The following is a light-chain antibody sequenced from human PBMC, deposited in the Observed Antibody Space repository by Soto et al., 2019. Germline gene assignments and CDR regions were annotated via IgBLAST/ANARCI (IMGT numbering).Light chain of an antibody. CDR3: QKLNGYPIT. J-gene: IGKJ5*01. Sequence: ILLTQSPSSLSASVGDRVTITCRASQGIDTSLAWYQQKPGKAPKLLIYAASNFQSGVPSRFSGSGSGTHLTRTIRSMHTEDFATYYCQKLNGYPITVGQGTRMEIK. CDR2: AAS. V-gene: IGKV1-9*01. CDR1: QGIDTS.